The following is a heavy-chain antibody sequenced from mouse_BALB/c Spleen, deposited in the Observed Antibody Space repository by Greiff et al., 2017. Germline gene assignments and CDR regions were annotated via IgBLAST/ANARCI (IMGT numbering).Heavy chain of an antibody. D-gene: IGHD2-4*01. CDR3: ARDGGGITAWFAY. CDR1: GFTFTDYY. Sequence: EVQGVESGGGLVQPGGSLRLSCATSGFTFTDYYMSWVRQPPGKALEWLGFIRNKANGYTTEYSASVKGRSTISRDNSQSILYLQMNTLRAEDSATYYCARDGGGITAWFAYWGQGTLVTVSA. V-gene: IGHV7-3*02. CDR2: IRNKANGYTT. J-gene: IGHJ3*01.